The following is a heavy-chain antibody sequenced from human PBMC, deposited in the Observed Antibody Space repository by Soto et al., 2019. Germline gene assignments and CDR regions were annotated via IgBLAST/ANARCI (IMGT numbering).Heavy chain of an antibody. D-gene: IGHD3-3*01. CDR1: GGSFSGYY. V-gene: IGHV4-34*01. J-gene: IGHJ4*02. CDR2: INHSGST. CDR3: ARGVYYDFWSGYLYPYFDY. Sequence: PSETLSLTCAVYGGSFSGYYWSWIRQPPGKGLEWIGEINHSGSTNYNPSLKSRVTISVDTSKNRFSLKLSSVTAADTAVYYCARGVYYDFWSGYLYPYFDYWGQGTLVTVSS.